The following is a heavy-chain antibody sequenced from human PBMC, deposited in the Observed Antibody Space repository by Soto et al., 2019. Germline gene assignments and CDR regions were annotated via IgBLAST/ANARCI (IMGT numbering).Heavy chain of an antibody. V-gene: IGHV3-33*01. CDR3: ARDFGATTHYYYYGMDV. CDR2: IWYDGSNK. D-gene: IGHD5-12*01. CDR1: GFTFSSYG. Sequence: QVQLVESGGGVVQPGRSLRLSCAASGFTFSSYGMHWVRQAPGKGLEWVAVIWYDGSNKYYADSVKGRFTISRDNSKNTLYLQMNSLRAEDTAVYYCARDFGATTHYYYYGMDVWGQGTTVTVSS. J-gene: IGHJ6*02.